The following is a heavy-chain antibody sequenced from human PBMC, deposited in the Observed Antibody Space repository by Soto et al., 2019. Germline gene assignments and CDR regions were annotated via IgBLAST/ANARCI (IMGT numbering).Heavy chain of an antibody. J-gene: IGHJ6*03. Sequence: QVQLVESGGGVVQPGRSLRLSCAASGFTFSSYGIHWVRQAPGKGLEWVAVIWYDGSNKYYADSVKGRFTISRDNSKNTLYLQMNSLRAEDTAVYYCAREVGYSSSSDFDNYMDVWGKGTTVTVSS. CDR2: IWYDGSNK. CDR3: AREVGYSSSSDFDNYMDV. CDR1: GFTFSSYG. D-gene: IGHD6-6*01. V-gene: IGHV3-33*01.